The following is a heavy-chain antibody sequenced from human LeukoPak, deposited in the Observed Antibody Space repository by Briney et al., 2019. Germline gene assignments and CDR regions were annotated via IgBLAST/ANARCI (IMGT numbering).Heavy chain of an antibody. J-gene: IGHJ4*02. Sequence: PSETLSLTCTVSGGSISSYFWSWIRQPPGKGLEWIGYIYYSGSTNYNPSLKSRVTISVDTSKNQFSLKLSSVTAADTAVYYCARGTGTNSNYGGQGTLVTVSS. CDR2: IYYSGST. V-gene: IGHV4-59*01. CDR1: GGSISSYF. CDR3: ARGTGTNSNY. D-gene: IGHD1-7*01.